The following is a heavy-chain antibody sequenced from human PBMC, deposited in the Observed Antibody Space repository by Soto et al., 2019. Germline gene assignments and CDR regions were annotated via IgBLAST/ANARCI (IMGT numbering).Heavy chain of an antibody. D-gene: IGHD2-15*01. CDR3: AGYCSGGSCPTIYYFDY. CDR1: GFTYSTYT. Sequence: PGGSLRLSCAASGFTYSTYTMHWVRQAPGKGLEWVAVISYDGNNKFYADSVKGRFTISRDSTKQTLYLQMNSLRPDDTAMYYCAGYCSGGSCPTIYYFDYWGQGTLVTVS. V-gene: IGHV3-30-3*01. J-gene: IGHJ4*02. CDR2: ISYDGNNK.